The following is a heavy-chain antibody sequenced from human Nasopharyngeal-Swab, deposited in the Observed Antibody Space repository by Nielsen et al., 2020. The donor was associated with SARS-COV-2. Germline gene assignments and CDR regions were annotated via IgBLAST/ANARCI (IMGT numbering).Heavy chain of an antibody. J-gene: IGHJ5*02. D-gene: IGHD5-12*01. CDR2: TYYRSKWYN. CDR1: GDSVSSNSAA. V-gene: IGHV6-1*01. Sequence: SETLFLTCAISGDSVSSNSAAWNWIRQSPSRGLEWLGRTYYRSKWYNDYAVSVKSRITINPDTSKNQFSLQLNSVTPEDTAVYYCARDQGEWLRFGGFDPWGQGTLITVSS. CDR3: ARDQGEWLRFGGFDP.